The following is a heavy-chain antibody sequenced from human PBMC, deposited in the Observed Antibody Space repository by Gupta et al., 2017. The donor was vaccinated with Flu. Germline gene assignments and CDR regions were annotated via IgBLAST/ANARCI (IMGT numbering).Heavy chain of an antibody. J-gene: IGHJ4*02. CDR3: ARGHWDS. Sequence: EVLLVESGGGLVQPGGSLRLSCAASGFPFSDHAVRWVRQAPGKALEWVSFISSSGVLYYTDSVKGRFTISRDNAKNSVYLQMDSLRAEDTAFYYCARGHWDSWGQGTLVTVSS. CDR2: ISSSGVL. CDR1: GFPFSDHA. V-gene: IGHV3-48*03.